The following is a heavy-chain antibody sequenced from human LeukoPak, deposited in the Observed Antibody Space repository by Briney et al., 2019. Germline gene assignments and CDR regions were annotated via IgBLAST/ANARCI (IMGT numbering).Heavy chain of an antibody. CDR2: IYTSGST. J-gene: IGHJ4*02. CDR1: GGSISSYY. CDR3: ARVVSSGWSGDYFDY. D-gene: IGHD6-19*01. Sequence: PFQTLSLTSIVSGGSISSYYWSWIRQPAGKVLEWIGRIYTSGSTNYNPSLKRRVTMSVDTSKNQFSLKLSAVTAADTAVYYCARVVSSGWSGDYFDYWGQGTLVTVSS. V-gene: IGHV4-4*07.